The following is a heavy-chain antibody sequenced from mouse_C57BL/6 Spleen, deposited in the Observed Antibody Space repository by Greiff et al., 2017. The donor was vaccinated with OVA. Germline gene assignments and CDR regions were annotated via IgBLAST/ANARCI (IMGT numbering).Heavy chain of an antibody. Sequence: EVQGVESGGGLVKPGGSLKLSCAASGFTFSSYAMSWVRQTPEKRLEWVATISDGGSYTYYPDNVKGRFTISRDNAKNNLYLQMSHLKSEDTAMYYCARDRANWDRGYFDVWGTGTTVTVSS. CDR2: ISDGGSYT. CDR1: GFTFSSYA. D-gene: IGHD4-1*01. V-gene: IGHV5-4*01. CDR3: ARDRANWDRGYFDV. J-gene: IGHJ1*03.